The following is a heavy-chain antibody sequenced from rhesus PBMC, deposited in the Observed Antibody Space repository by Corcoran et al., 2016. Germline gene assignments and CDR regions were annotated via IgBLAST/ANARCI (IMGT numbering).Heavy chain of an antibody. CDR1: GGSISSSNW. J-gene: IGHJ4*01. CDR2: ISGSSGST. Sequence: QVQLQESGPGLVKPSETLSLTCAVSGGSISSSNWWSWIRQPPGKGLEWIGYISGSSGSTYYNPSRKSRVTISTDTSKNQFSLKLSSVTAVDTAVYYCARGSYYSGSSDYWGQGVLVTVSS. V-gene: IGHV4-65*01. D-gene: IGHD3-16*01. CDR3: ARGSYYSGSSDY.